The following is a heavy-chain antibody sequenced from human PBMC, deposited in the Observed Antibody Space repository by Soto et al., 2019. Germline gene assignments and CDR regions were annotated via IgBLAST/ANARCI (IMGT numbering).Heavy chain of an antibody. CDR2: IFWDDDK. J-gene: IGHJ4*02. CDR3: AHSSRSYANYFEQ. D-gene: IGHD1-26*01. Sequence: QITLKESGPPLVKPTQTLTLTCSFSGFSLSTRGVGVGWIRQPPGKALEWLALIFWDDDKWYSPSLRSRLTLTEDTAQILLVLTMTHLDPVDTATYYFAHSSRSYANYFEQRGQGTLVTVS. CDR1: GFSLSTRGVG. V-gene: IGHV2-5*02.